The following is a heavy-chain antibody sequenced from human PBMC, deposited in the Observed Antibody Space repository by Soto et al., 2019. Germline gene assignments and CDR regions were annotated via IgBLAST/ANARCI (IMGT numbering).Heavy chain of an antibody. CDR2: ISGGGGTT. Sequence: EVQLLESGGGLVQPGGSLRLSCAASGFTFTTYAMSWVRQAPGKGLEWVSDISGGGGTTNYADSVKGRFPISRDNSKNTLYLQMNSLRAEDTAVYYCARREIRHFDYWGQGTLVTVSS. CDR3: ARREIRHFDY. D-gene: IGHD1-26*01. V-gene: IGHV3-23*01. CDR1: GFTFTTYA. J-gene: IGHJ4*02.